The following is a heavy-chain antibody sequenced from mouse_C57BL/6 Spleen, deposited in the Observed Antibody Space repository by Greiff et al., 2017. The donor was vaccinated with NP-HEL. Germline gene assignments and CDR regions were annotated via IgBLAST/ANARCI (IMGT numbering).Heavy chain of an antibody. Sequence: EVKLQESGPGLVKPSQSLSLTCSVTGYSITSGYYWNWIRQFPGNKLEWMGDISYDGSNNYNPSLKNRISITRDTSKNQFFLKLNSVTTEDTATYYCARGDYSNYVGVYWGQGTTLTVSS. CDR2: ISYDGSN. D-gene: IGHD2-5*01. CDR3: ARGDYSNYVGVY. J-gene: IGHJ2*01. CDR1: GYSITSGYY. V-gene: IGHV3-6*01.